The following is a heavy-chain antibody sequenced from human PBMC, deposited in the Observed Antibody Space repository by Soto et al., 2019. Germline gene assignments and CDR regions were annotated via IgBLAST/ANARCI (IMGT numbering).Heavy chain of an antibody. V-gene: IGHV3-15*01. D-gene: IGHD3-22*01. J-gene: IGHJ6*02. Sequence: GGSLRLSCAASGFTFSNAWMSWVRQAPGKGLEWVGRIKSKTDGGTTDYAVPVKGRFTIPRYDSKNTLYLQMNSLKTEYTAVYYGTTDDRAAYSSGYYPMYYYYGMDVWGQGTTVTVSS. CDR1: GFTFSNAW. CDR3: TTDDRAAYSSGYYPMYYYYGMDV. CDR2: IKSKTDGGTT.